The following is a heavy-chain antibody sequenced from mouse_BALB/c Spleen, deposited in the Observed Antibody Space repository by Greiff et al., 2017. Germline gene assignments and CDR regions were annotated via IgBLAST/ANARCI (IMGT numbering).Heavy chain of an antibody. CDR2: ISSGGST. CDR3: ARDYYDYPGAMDY. Sequence: DVHLVESGGGLVKPGGSLKLSCAASGFTFSSYAMSWVRQTPEKRLEWVASISSGGSTYYPDSVKGRFTISRDNARNILYLQMSSLRSEDTAMYYCARDYYDYPGAMDYWGQGTSVTVSS. J-gene: IGHJ4*01. D-gene: IGHD2-4*01. V-gene: IGHV5-6-5*01. CDR1: GFTFSSYA.